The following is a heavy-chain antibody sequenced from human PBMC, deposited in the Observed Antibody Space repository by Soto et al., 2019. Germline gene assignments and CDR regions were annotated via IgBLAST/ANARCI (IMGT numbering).Heavy chain of an antibody. J-gene: IGHJ6*02. CDR1: GFTFSSYA. D-gene: IGHD3-3*01. Sequence: HPGGSLRLSCAASGFTFSSYAMHWVRQAPGKGLEWVAVISYDGSNKNYADSVKGRFTISRDNSKNTLYLQMNSLRAEDTAVYYCARGYAFWSGYYYPYGMDVWGQGTTVTVSS. CDR2: ISYDGSNK. CDR3: ARGYAFWSGYYYPYGMDV. V-gene: IGHV3-30-3*01.